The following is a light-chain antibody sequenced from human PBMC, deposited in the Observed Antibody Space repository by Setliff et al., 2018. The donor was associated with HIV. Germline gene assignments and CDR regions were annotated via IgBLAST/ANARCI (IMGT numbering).Light chain of an antibody. V-gene: IGLV2-11*01. CDR2: DVD. Sequence: QSVLTQPRSVSGSPGRSVTISCTGTSSDVGAYKYVSWYQQLPGKAPKLIIYDVDKRPSGVPYRVSGSKTDNTASLTISGLQGEDEADYYCCSYAGTSTFYVFGTGTKVTVL. CDR3: CSYAGTSTFYV. J-gene: IGLJ1*01. CDR1: SSDVGAYKY.